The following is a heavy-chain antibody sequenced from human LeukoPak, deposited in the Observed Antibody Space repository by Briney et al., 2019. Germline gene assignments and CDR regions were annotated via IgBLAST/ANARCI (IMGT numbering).Heavy chain of an antibody. Sequence: SETLSLTCSVSGYSISTAFSWGWIRQSPGRGLEWIGSLYHSENTYYNPSLKSRVNISLDTSKNHLSLTLSTVSAADTAVYYCARGVGYDDTLGSYFGFFDHWSQGTLVTVSS. CDR2: LYHSENT. CDR1: GYSISTAFS. CDR3: ARGVGYDDTLGSYFGFFDH. J-gene: IGHJ4*02. V-gene: IGHV4-38-2*02. D-gene: IGHD3-22*01.